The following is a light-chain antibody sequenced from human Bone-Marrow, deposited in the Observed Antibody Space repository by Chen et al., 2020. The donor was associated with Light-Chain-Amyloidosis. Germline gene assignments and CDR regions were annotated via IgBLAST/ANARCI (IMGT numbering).Light chain of an antibody. V-gene: IGLV3-25*03. Sequence: SYELTPPPAVSVSPGQTARITCSGDDLPTKYAYGYQQEPGQAPVLVIHRDTERPSGISERFSGSSSGTTATLTISGVQAEDEADYHCQSADSSGTYEVIFGGGTKLTVL. J-gene: IGLJ2*01. CDR2: RDT. CDR3: QSADSSGTYEVI. CDR1: DLPTKY.